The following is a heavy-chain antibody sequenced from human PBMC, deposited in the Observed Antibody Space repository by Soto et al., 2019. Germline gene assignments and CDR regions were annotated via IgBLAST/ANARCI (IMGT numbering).Heavy chain of an antibody. CDR1: GGSISSYY. J-gene: IGHJ4*02. D-gene: IGHD5-12*01. CDR2: SYYSGST. V-gene: IGHV4-59*08. Sequence: PSETLSLTCTVSGGSISSYYWSWIRQPPGKGLEWIGCSYYSGSTYYNPSLKSRVTISVDTSKNQFSLKLTSVTAADTAFYYCARLWRGGYNWVIDYWGQGTLVTVSS. CDR3: ARLWRGGYNWVIDY.